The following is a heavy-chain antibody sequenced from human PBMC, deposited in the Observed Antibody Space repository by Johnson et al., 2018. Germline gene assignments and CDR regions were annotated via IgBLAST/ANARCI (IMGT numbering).Heavy chain of an antibody. CDR3: ASFCVTGTTHNVDI. CDR2: VYTSGST. V-gene: IGHV4-61*02. D-gene: IGHD1-7*01. CDR1: GGSISSGNYW. J-gene: IGHJ3*02. Sequence: QVQLQESGPGLVTPSQTLSLTCSVSGGSISSGNYWWSWIRQPAVKGLEWIGRVYTSGSTHYNPSLKSRVTISVDTSKNQFSLKLSSVTAADTAGDCWASFCVTGTTHNVDIWGQGTVVTVSS.